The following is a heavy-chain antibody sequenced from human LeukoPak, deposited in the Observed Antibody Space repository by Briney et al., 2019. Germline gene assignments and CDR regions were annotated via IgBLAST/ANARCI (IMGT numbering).Heavy chain of an antibody. J-gene: IGHJ4*02. CDR2: INSDGSST. CDR3: AKGGATVIDY. D-gene: IGHD4-17*01. V-gene: IGHV3-74*01. CDR1: GFTFSNYW. Sequence: GGSLRLSCAASGFTFSNYWMHWVRHAPGKGLVWVSRINSDGSSTTSADSVKGRFTISRDNAKNPLYLQMNSLRAEDTAVYYCAKGGATVIDYWGQGTLVTVSS.